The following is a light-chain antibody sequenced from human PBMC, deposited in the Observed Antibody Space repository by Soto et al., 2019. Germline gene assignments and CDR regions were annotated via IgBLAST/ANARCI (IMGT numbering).Light chain of an antibody. CDR1: TPQNGKNY. V-gene: IGLV1-51*02. CDR3: GSWDHSVSGFV. CDR2: QSN. Sequence: QSVVAQPPSVSGAPGQEGTISCSGSTPQNGKNYVSWFQQLPGAAPKLIIYQSNRRPSGIPDRFSGSKSGTSATLGITGLQTGDEADYYCGSWDHSVSGFVFGTGTKVTVL. J-gene: IGLJ1*01.